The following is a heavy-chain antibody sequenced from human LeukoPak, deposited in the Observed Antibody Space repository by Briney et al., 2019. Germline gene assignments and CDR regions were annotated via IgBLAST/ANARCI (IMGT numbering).Heavy chain of an antibody. Sequence: ASVKVSCKASGYTFTSYYMHWVRQAPGQGLEWMGIINPSGGSTSYAQKFQGGVTMTRDTSTSTVYMELSSLRSEDTAVYYCASRGRGYSGYAPVFDYYYYYYMDVWGKGTTVTVSS. CDR1: GYTFTSYY. CDR3: ASRGRGYSGYAPVFDYYYYYYMDV. CDR2: INPSGGST. V-gene: IGHV1-46*01. D-gene: IGHD5-12*01. J-gene: IGHJ6*03.